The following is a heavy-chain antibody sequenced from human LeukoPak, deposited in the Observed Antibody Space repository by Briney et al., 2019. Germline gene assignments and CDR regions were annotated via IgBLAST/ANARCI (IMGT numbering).Heavy chain of an antibody. Sequence: QPGPSTQHTYTPSASTLTNYPTRWDPPPPRKQPQRVSPQTGTGDTTYYADSVKGRFTISRDNARNSLYLQMNSLRAEDTAVYYCAREPYYGSGSYGDWGQGTLVTVSS. D-gene: IGHD3-10*01. CDR3: AREPYYGSGSYGD. CDR2: QTGTGDTT. V-gene: IGHV3-23*01. CDR1: ASTLTNYP. J-gene: IGHJ4*02.